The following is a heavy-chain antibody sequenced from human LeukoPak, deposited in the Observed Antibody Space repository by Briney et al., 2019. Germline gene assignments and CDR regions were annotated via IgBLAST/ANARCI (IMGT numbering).Heavy chain of an antibody. J-gene: IGHJ4*02. CDR2: IEEDGSGK. CDR3: ASGRQLGY. D-gene: IGHD6-13*01. CDR1: GFTFSNYW. V-gene: IGHV3-7*01. Sequence: GGSLSLSCAASGFTFSNYWMSWVRQAPGKGLEWVANIEEDGSGKLYVDSVKGKFTISRDNARNSLYLQMNSLRAEDTAVYYCASGRQLGYWGQGTLVTVSS.